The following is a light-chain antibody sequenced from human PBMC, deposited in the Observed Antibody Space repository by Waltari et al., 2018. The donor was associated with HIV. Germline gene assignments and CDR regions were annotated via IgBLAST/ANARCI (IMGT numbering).Light chain of an antibody. V-gene: IGLV2-8*01. CDR3: TSYAGINPVA. CDR2: EVN. CDR1: SSDVGRYAY. Sequence: QSALTQPPSASGSPGQSVTISCTGTSSDVGRYAYVPWYQQHPGKAPNLLIYEVNKRPSGVPDRFSGSKSGNTASLTVSGLQAEDEAEYSCTSYAGINPVAFGGGTKLTVL. J-gene: IGLJ2*01.